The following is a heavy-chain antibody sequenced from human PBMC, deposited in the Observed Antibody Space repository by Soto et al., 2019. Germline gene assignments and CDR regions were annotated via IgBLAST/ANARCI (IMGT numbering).Heavy chain of an antibody. CDR1: GGSISSYY. D-gene: IGHD2-2*01. V-gene: IGHV4-59*01. Sequence: SQTLSLTCTVSGGSISSYYWSWIRQPPGKGLEWIGYIYYSGSTNYNPSLKSRVTISVDTSKNQFSLKLSSVTAADTAVYYCARVPAATSYYYYYMDVWGKGTTVTVSS. J-gene: IGHJ6*03. CDR3: ARVPAATSYYYYYMDV. CDR2: IYYSGST.